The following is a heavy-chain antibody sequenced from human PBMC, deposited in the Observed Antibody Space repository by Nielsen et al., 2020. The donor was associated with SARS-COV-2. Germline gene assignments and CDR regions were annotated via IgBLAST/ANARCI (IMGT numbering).Heavy chain of an antibody. D-gene: IGHD6-13*01. J-gene: IGHJ2*01. CDR3: ARTGYSSSWLYWYFDL. CDR2: IYYSGST. V-gene: IGHV4-59*13. CDR1: GGSISSYY. Sequence: GSLRLSCTVSGGSISSYYWSWIRQPPGKGLEWIGYIYYSGSTNYNPSLKSRVTISVDTSKNQFFLKLSSVTAADTAVYYCARTGYSSSWLYWYFDLWGRGTLVTVSS.